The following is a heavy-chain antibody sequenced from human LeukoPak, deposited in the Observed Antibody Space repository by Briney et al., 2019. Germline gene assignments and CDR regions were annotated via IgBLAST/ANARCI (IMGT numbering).Heavy chain of an antibody. CDR3: AKSVPNVVVTAPSDY. J-gene: IGHJ4*02. Sequence: GGSLRLSCAASGFTFSSYAMSWVRQAPGRGLEWVSAISGSGGSTYYADSVKGRFTISRDNSKNTLYLQMNSLRAEDTAVYYCAKSVPNVVVTAPSDYWGQGTLVTVSS. CDR2: ISGSGGST. V-gene: IGHV3-23*01. CDR1: GFTFSSYA. D-gene: IGHD2-21*02.